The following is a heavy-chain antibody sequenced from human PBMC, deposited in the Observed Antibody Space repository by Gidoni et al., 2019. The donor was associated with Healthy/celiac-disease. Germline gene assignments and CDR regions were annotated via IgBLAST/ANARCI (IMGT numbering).Heavy chain of an antibody. CDR1: GFTFSSSW. CDR2: IKQEGSEK. V-gene: IGHV3-7*01. D-gene: IGHD3-10*01. Sequence: EVQLVESGGGLVQPGGSLRLSCAASGFTFSSSWMRWVRQAPGKGLGWVANIKQEGSEKYYVDSVKGRFTISRDNAKNSLYLQMNSLRAEDTAVYYCARGRYGWGLFDYWGQGTLVTVSS. CDR3: ARGRYGWGLFDY. J-gene: IGHJ4*02.